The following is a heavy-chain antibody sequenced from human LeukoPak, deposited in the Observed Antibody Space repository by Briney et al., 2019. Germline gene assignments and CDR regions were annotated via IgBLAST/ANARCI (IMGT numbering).Heavy chain of an antibody. Sequence: PGGALRLSCAASGFSFRSYWMHWVRQDGGKGLMWVSRINRDGRTKHYADSGKGRFSISRDNAKKTLYLEMNSLRVEDTAVYYCARGDRTIWGFPYWGQAALVTVSS. CDR1: GFSFRSYW. V-gene: IGHV3-74*01. CDR3: ARGDRTIWGFPY. CDR2: INRDGRTK. D-gene: IGHD7-27*01. J-gene: IGHJ4*02.